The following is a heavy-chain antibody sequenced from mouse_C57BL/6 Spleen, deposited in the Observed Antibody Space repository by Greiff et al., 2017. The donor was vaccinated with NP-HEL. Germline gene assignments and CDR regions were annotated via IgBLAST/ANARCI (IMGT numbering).Heavy chain of an antibody. J-gene: IGHJ2*01. D-gene: IGHD1-1*01. Sequence: VQLQESGAELARPGASVKLSCKASGYTFTSYGISWVKRRTGQGLEWIGEIYPRSGNTYYNEKFKGKATLTADKSSSTAYMELRSLTSEDSAVYFCARRGYYYGSSYYFDYWGQGTTLTVSS. CDR3: ARRGYYYGSSYYFDY. CDR2: IYPRSGNT. CDR1: GYTFTSYG. V-gene: IGHV1-81*01.